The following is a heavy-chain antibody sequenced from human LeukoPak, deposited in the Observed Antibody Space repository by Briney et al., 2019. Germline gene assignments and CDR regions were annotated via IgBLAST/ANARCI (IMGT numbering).Heavy chain of an antibody. J-gene: IGHJ5*02. Sequence: SETLSLTCTVSGGSISSYYWSWIRQPPGKGLEWIGYIYYSGSTNYNPSLKSRVTISVDTSKNQFSLKLSSVTAADTAVYYCARSFPGIAVAGTWGQGTLVTVSS. CDR2: IYYSGST. D-gene: IGHD6-19*01. CDR3: ARSFPGIAVAGT. V-gene: IGHV4-59*01. CDR1: GGSISSYY.